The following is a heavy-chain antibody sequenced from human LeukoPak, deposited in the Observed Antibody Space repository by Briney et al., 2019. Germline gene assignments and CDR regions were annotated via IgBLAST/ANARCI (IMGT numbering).Heavy chain of an antibody. D-gene: IGHD4-23*01. V-gene: IGHV4-61*08. J-gene: IGHJ6*02. Sequence: PSQTLSLTCTVSGGSISSGGYSWSWIRQPPGKGLEWIGYIYYSGSTNYNPSLKSRVTISVDTSKNQFSLKLSSVTAADTAVYYCARAPTVVTPAYYYYYGMDVWGQGTTVTASS. CDR1: GGSISSGGYS. CDR2: IYYSGST. CDR3: ARAPTVVTPAYYYYYGMDV.